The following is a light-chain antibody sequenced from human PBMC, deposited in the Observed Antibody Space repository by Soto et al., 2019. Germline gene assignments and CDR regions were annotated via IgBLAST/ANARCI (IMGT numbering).Light chain of an antibody. Sequence: QSALTQPASVSGSPGQSITFSCTGTSHDLGGYNYVSWYQQHPGKVPKLMIFDVSNRPSGVSYRFSCSKSGNTASLTISGLQAEDEADYYCSSYTSSSTLLFGGGTKLTVL. J-gene: IGLJ2*01. CDR1: SHDLGGYNY. CDR2: DVS. V-gene: IGLV2-14*01. CDR3: SSYTSSSTLL.